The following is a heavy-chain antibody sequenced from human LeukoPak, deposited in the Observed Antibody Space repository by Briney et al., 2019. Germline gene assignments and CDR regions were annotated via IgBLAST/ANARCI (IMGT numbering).Heavy chain of an antibody. CDR2: ISYDGSNK. J-gene: IGHJ5*02. Sequence: GGSLRLSCAASGFTFSSYAMHWVRQAPGKGLEWVAVISYDGSNKYYADSVEGRFTISRDNSKNTLYLQMNSLRAEDTAVYYCARDFLYGSGSYSFNWFDPWGQGTLVTVSS. D-gene: IGHD3-10*01. V-gene: IGHV3-30*04. CDR3: ARDFLYGSGSYSFNWFDP. CDR1: GFTFSSYA.